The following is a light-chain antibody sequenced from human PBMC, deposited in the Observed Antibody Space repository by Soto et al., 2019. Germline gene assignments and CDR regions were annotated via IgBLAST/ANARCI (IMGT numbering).Light chain of an antibody. Sequence: DVQMTHPPATLSAYVGDRVTSTCRASQSISSWLAWYQQKPGKAPKLLIYDASSLESGVPSRFSGSGSGTEFTLTISSLQPDDFATYYCQQYNSYRTFGQGTKVDIK. CDR1: QSISSW. V-gene: IGKV1-5*01. J-gene: IGKJ1*01. CDR2: DAS. CDR3: QQYNSYRT.